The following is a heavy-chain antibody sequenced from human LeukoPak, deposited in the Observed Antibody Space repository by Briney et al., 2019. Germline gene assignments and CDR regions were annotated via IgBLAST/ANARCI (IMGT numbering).Heavy chain of an antibody. D-gene: IGHD2-2*01. J-gene: IGHJ3*02. V-gene: IGHV3-23*01. CDR1: GFTFSSYA. CDR2: ISGSGGGT. Sequence: GGSLRLSCAASGFTFSSYAMSWVRQAPGKGLEWVSAISGSGGGTYYADSVKGRFTISRDNSKNTLYLQMNSLRAEDTAVYYCAKDLYCSSTSCYPESDAFDIWGQGTMVTVSS. CDR3: AKDLYCSSTSCYPESDAFDI.